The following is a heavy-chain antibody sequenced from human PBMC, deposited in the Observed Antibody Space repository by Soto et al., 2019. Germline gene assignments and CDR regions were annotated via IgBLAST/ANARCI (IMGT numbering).Heavy chain of an antibody. V-gene: IGHV5-51*01. Sequence: EVQLVQSGAEVKKPGESLKISCKGSGYSCTNYWIGWVREIPGKGVEWMGIIYPCDSDTTYSPSFQCQVTISADKSISTADLLGSSLKAADTAMYYCARAYSSSWSGKNYFYYWGQGTLVTVSS. CDR2: IYPCDSDT. J-gene: IGHJ4*02. CDR1: GYSCTNYW. D-gene: IGHD6-13*01. CDR3: ARAYSSSWSGKNYFYY.